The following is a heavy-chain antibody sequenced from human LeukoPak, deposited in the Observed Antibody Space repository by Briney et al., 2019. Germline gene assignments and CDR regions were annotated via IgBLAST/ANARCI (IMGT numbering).Heavy chain of an antibody. D-gene: IGHD4-17*01. V-gene: IGHV4-59*01. CDR3: ARGGDYGDLRSFDY. CDR1: GGSINNYY. CDR2: IYYRGST. J-gene: IGHJ4*02. Sequence: PSETLSLTCTVSGGSINNYYWSWIRQPPGKGLEWIGYIYYRGSTNYNPSLKSRVTFSVDTSKNQFSLKLNSVTAADTAVYYCARGGDYGDLRSFDYWGQGTLVTVSS.